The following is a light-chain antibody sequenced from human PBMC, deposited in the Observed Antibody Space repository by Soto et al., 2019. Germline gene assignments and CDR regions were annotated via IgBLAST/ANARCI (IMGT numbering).Light chain of an antibody. CDR1: SSDVGAYKY. Sequence: QSALTQPASVSGSPGQSVTISCTGTSSDVGAYKYVSWYQKHPGKAPELMIYGVSNRPSGISNRFSGSKSGNTAFLTISGLQPEDEADYYCSSFTGPTTLDVFGTGTKVTVL. J-gene: IGLJ1*01. CDR3: SSFTGPTTLDV. CDR2: GVS. V-gene: IGLV2-14*03.